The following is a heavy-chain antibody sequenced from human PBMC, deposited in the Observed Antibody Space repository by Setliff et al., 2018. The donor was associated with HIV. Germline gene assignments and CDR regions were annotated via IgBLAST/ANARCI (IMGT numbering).Heavy chain of an antibody. CDR2: IYYSGST. J-gene: IGHJ4*02. Sequence: PSETLSLTCTVSGGSISSYYWSWIRQPPGKGLEWIGYIYYSGSTNYNPSLKSRVTISVDTSKNQFSLKLTSVTAADTAAYYCARGTVITYFYDSSGSFDYWGQGTLVTVSS. V-gene: IGHV4-59*12. CDR1: GGSISSYY. CDR3: ARGTVITYFYDSSGSFDY. D-gene: IGHD3-22*01.